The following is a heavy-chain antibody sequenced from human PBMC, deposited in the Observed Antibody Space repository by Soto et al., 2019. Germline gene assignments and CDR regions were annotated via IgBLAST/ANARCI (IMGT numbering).Heavy chain of an antibody. D-gene: IGHD1-26*01. CDR2: IKSDGSTA. J-gene: IGHJ5*02. Sequence: GSLRLSCAASGFTFSDYWMNWVRQAPGEGLVWVARIKSDGSTATHSDSVKGRFTVSRDNAKHTVYLQMNSLRAEDTAVYYCARERGRGWYDPWGQGALVTVSS. CDR3: ARERGRGWYDP. CDR1: GFTFSDYW. V-gene: IGHV3-74*01.